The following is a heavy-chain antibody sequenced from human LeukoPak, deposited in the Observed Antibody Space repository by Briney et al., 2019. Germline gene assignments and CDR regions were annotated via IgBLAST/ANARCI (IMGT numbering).Heavy chain of an antibody. Sequence: PGGSLRLSCVASGFTFSGYWMHWVRLAPGKGLEWVSRIKGDGSSTSYADSVKGRFTISRDNAKNTLYLQMNSLRAEDTAVYYCAKSDWFDPWGQGTLVTVSS. CDR1: GFTFSGYW. CDR2: IKGDGSST. J-gene: IGHJ5*02. CDR3: AKSDWFDP. V-gene: IGHV3-74*01.